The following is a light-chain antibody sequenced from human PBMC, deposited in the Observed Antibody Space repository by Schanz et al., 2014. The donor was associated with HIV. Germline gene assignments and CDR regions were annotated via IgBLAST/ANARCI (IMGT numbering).Light chain of an antibody. CDR2: DVT. CDR1: SSDIGAYNY. V-gene: IGLV2-14*01. J-gene: IGLJ2*01. Sequence: QSALTQPASVSGSPGQSITISCTGTSSDIGAYNYVSWYQQYPGKAPKLIIYDVTNRPSGVSARFSGSKSGNTASLTISGLQAEDEADYYCSSYTSSSTLVFGGGTKLTVL. CDR3: SSYTSSSTLV.